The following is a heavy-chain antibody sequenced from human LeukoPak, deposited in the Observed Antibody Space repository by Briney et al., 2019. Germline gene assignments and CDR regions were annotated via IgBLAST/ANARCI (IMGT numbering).Heavy chain of an antibody. V-gene: IGHV1-18*01. D-gene: IGHD1-26*01. J-gene: IGHJ4*02. CDR2: ISAYNGNT. Sequence: ASVKVSCKASGYTFTSYGISWVRQAPGQGLEWMGWISAYNGNTNYAQKLQGRVTMTTDTSTSTAYMELRSLRSDGTAVYYCARSTTRVGATTFYFDYWGQGTLVTVSS. CDR1: GYTFTSYG. CDR3: ARSTTRVGATTFYFDY.